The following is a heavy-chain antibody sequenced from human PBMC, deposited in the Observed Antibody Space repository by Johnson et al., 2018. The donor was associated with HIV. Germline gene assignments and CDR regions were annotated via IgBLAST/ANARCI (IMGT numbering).Heavy chain of an antibody. CDR3: TKFVGYCSGGGCYTPGDI. J-gene: IGHJ3*02. Sequence: VQLVESGGGLVKPGGSLRLSCAASGFTFSSAWMSWVRQAPGKGLEWVGRIKSKTDGGTTDYAAPVTGRFTISRDDSQNTAYLQMNSLRTEDTAVYYCTKFVGYCSGGGCYTPGDIWGQGTMVTVAS. CDR1: GFTFSSAW. V-gene: IGHV3-15*01. D-gene: IGHD2-15*01. CDR2: IKSKTDGGTT.